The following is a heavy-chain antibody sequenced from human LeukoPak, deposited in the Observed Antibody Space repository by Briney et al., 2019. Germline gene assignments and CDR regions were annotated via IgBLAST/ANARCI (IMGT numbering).Heavy chain of an antibody. CDR2: IYYSGST. J-gene: IGHJ2*01. CDR1: GGSIRSYY. V-gene: IGHV4-59*01. CDR3: ARVYYSNSYDYWYFDL. Sequence: SETLSLTRTVSGGSIRSYYWSWIRQPPGKGLEWIAYIYYSGSTNYNPSLKSRVTISVDTSKNQVSLKMSSVTAADTAVYYCARVYYSNSYDYWYFDLWGRGTLVTVSS. D-gene: IGHD6-13*01.